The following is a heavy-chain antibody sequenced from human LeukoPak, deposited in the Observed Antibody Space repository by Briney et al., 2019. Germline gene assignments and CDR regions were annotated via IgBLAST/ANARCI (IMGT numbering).Heavy chain of an antibody. V-gene: IGHV3-23*01. Sequence: GGSLRLSCAASGFTFSSYAMSWVRQAPGEGLEWVSAISGSGGSTYYADSVKGRFTISRDNSKNTLYLQMNSLRAEDTAVYYCAKAGPGCSSTSCYMDYYYGMDVWGQGTTVTVSS. CDR2: ISGSGGST. D-gene: IGHD2-2*02. CDR3: AKAGPGCSSTSCYMDYYYGMDV. CDR1: GFTFSSYA. J-gene: IGHJ6*02.